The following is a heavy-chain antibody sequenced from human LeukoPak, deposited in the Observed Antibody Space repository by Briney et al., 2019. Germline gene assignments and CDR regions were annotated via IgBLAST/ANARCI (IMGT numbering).Heavy chain of an antibody. CDR3: AXGGQLYSGSGGAFDI. J-gene: IGHJ3*02. Sequence: SETLSLTCTVSGGSISSYYWSWIRQPPGKGLEWIGYIYYSGSTNYNPYLKSRVTISVDTSKNQFSLKLSSVTAADTAVYYCAXGGQLYSGSGGAFDIWGQGTMVTVSS. D-gene: IGHD1-26*01. V-gene: IGHV4-59*01. CDR2: IYYSGST. CDR1: GGSISSYY.